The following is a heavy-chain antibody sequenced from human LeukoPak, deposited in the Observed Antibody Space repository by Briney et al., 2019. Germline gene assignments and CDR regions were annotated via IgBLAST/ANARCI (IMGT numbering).Heavy chain of an antibody. CDR1: GYTFTSYG. J-gene: IGHJ6*02. CDR2: ISAYNGNT. D-gene: IGHD3-3*01. V-gene: IGHV1-18*01. Sequence: ASVKVSCKASGYTFTSYGISWVRQAPGQGLEWMGWISAYNGNTNYAQKLQGRVTMTTDTSTNTAYMELRSLRSDDTAVYYCAMGAYYDFWSGYYPGRFGMDVWGQGTTVTVSS. CDR3: AMGAYYDFWSGYYPGRFGMDV.